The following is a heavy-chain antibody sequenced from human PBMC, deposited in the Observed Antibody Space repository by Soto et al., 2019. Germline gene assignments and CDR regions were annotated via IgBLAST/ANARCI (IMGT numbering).Heavy chain of an antibody. J-gene: IGHJ6*03. V-gene: IGHV1-18*01. Sequence: GASVKVSCKASGYTFTSYGISWVRQAPGQGLEWMGWISAYNGNTNYAQKLQGRVTMTTDTSTSTAYMELRSLRSDDTAVYYCARNKGYCSSTSCYRVYYYYYMDVWGKGTTVTVSS. CDR3: ARNKGYCSSTSCYRVYYYYYMDV. D-gene: IGHD2-2*02. CDR1: GYTFTSYG. CDR2: ISAYNGNT.